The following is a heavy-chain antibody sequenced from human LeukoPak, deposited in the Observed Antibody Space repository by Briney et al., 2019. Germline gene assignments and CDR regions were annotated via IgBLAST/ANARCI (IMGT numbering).Heavy chain of an antibody. CDR2: ISAYNGNT. CDR3: ASDPARDYYDTSGYFRWVDY. V-gene: IGHV1-18*01. D-gene: IGHD3-22*01. CDR1: GYTFTSYG. Sequence: ASVKVSCKASGYTFTSYGISWVRQAPGQGLEWMGWISAYNGNTNYAQKLQGRVTMTTDTSTSTAYMELRSLRSDDTAVYYCASDPARDYYDTSGYFRWVDYWGQGTLVSVSS. J-gene: IGHJ4*02.